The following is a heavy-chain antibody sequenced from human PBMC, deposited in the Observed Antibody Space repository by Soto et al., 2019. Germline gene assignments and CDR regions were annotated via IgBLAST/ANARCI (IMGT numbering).Heavy chain of an antibody. CDR3: ARGMGNYDY. CDR2: IYYSGST. J-gene: IGHJ4*02. Sequence: PSDTLSLTCTVSGRSISSYYWNWIRQPPGKGLEWIGYIYYSGSTNYNPSLKSRVTISVDTSKNQFSLKLSSVTAADTAVYYCARGMGNYDYWGQGTLVTVSS. V-gene: IGHV4-59*01. CDR1: GRSISSYY. D-gene: IGHD1-26*01.